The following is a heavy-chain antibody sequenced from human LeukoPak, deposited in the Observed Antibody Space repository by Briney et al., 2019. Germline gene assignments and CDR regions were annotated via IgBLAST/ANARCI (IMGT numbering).Heavy chain of an antibody. V-gene: IGHV3-23*01. D-gene: IGHD2-2*01. CDR2: ISGSGGST. CDR3: AKKERGYCSSTSCPDY. Sequence: GGSLRLSCAASGFTFSILDMSWVRQAPGKGLEWVSAISGSGGSTYYADSVKGRFTISRDNSKNTLYLQMNSLRAEDTAVYYCAKKERGYCSSTSCPDYWGQGTLVTVSS. J-gene: IGHJ4*02. CDR1: GFTFSILD.